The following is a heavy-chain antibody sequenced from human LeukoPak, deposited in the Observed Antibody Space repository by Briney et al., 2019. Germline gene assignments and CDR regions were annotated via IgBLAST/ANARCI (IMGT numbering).Heavy chain of an antibody. CDR1: GFTFSSYA. J-gene: IGHJ4*02. Sequence: GGSLRLSCAASGFTFSSYAMSWVRQAPGKGLEWVSGLSDAGSRIYYADSVKGRFTISRDNSKNTLYLRMNSLRAEDTALYYCAKDYKVTRGDFFDYWGQGALVTVSS. D-gene: IGHD4-11*01. CDR2: LSDAGSRI. V-gene: IGHV3-23*01. CDR3: AKDYKVTRGDFFDY.